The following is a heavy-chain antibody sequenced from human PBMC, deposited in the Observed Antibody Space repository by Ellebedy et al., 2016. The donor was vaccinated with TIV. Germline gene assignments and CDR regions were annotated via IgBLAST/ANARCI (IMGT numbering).Heavy chain of an antibody. Sequence: MPSETLSLTCTVSGGSISSSRYYWGWIRQPPGKGLEWIGSIYYSGSTCYNPSLKSRVTISVDTSKNRFSLKLSSVTAADTAVYYCARLKATNSPFDIWGQGTMVTVSS. CDR1: GGSISSSRYY. CDR2: IYYSGST. V-gene: IGHV4-39*01. D-gene: IGHD1-1*01. J-gene: IGHJ3*02. CDR3: ARLKATNSPFDI.